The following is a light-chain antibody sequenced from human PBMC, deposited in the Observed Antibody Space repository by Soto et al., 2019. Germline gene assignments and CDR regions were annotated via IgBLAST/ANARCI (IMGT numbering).Light chain of an antibody. V-gene: IGKV3-15*01. CDR2: GAS. CDR1: QSVRSN. Sequence: EIVMTQSPASLSVSPGERATLSCRASQSVRSNFAWYQQKPGQAPRLLIYGASTRAAGVPTRFSGSGSGTECTLTISSLQSEDFAVYYCQQYDDWPTFGQGTKVEIK. CDR3: QQYDDWPT. J-gene: IGKJ1*01.